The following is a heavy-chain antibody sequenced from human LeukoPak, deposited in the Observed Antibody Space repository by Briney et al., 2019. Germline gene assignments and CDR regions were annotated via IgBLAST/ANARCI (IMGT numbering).Heavy chain of an antibody. CDR1: GGSFSGYY. V-gene: IGHV4-34*01. CDR3: AILPRGYSYGLYYYYYMDV. Sequence: SETLSLTCAVYGGSFSGYYWSWIRQPPGKGLEWIGEINHSGSTNYNPSLKSRVTISLATSKNQFSLKLSSVTAADTAVYYCAILPRGYSYGLYYYYYMDVWGKGTTVTVSS. CDR2: INHSGST. D-gene: IGHD5-18*01. J-gene: IGHJ6*03.